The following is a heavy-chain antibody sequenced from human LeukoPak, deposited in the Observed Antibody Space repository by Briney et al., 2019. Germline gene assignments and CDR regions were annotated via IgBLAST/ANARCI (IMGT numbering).Heavy chain of an antibody. D-gene: IGHD3-3*01. CDR1: GYTFTSYY. V-gene: IGHV1-2*02. CDR3: ARGPRITIFGVVMANDAFDI. J-gene: IGHJ3*02. CDR2: INPNSGGT. Sequence: GASVKVSCKAPGYTFTSYYMRWVRQAPGQGLEWMGWINPNSGGTNYAQKFQGRVTMTRDTSISTAYMELSRLRFDDTAVYDCARGPRITIFGVVMANDAFDIWGQGTMVTVSS.